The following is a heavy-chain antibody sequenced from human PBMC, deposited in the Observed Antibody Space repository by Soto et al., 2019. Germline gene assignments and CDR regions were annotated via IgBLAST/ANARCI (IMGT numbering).Heavy chain of an antibody. Sequence: QVQLQQWGAGLLKPSETLSLTCAVYGGSFSGYYWSWIRQPPGKGLEWIGEINHSGSTNYNPSLKSRVTISVDTSKNQFSLKLSSVTAADTAVYYCARTFTIFGVVILRNHGRFDYWGQGTLVTVSS. J-gene: IGHJ4*02. V-gene: IGHV4-34*01. D-gene: IGHD3-3*01. CDR2: INHSGST. CDR3: ARTFTIFGVVILRNHGRFDY. CDR1: GGSFSGYY.